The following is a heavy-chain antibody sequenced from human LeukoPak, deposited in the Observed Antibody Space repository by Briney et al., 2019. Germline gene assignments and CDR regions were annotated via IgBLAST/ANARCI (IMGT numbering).Heavy chain of an antibody. V-gene: IGHV4-59*08. CDR1: GGSISSYY. J-gene: IGHJ4*02. D-gene: IGHD3-3*01. Sequence: SETLSLTCTVSGGSISSYYWSWIRQPPGKGLEWIGYIYYSGSTNYNPSLKSRVTISVDTSKNQFSLKLSSVTAADTAVYYCARNDFRVFGVVIIPGFYDYWGQGTLVTVSS. CDR3: ARNDFRVFGVVIIPGFYDY. CDR2: IYYSGST.